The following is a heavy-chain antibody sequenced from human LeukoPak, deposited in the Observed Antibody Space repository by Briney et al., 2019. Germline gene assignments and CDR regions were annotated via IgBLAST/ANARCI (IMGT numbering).Heavy chain of an antibody. CDR1: GGSISSGSYY. CDR3: ARELGRYCSGGSCNWFDP. CDR2: IYTSGST. Sequence: SETLSLTCTVSGGSISSGSYYWSWIRQPAGKGLEWIGRIYTSGSTNYNPSLKSRVTISVDTSKNQFSLKLSSVTAADTAVYYCARELGRYCSGGSCNWFDPWGQGTLVTVSS. D-gene: IGHD2-15*01. J-gene: IGHJ5*02. V-gene: IGHV4-61*02.